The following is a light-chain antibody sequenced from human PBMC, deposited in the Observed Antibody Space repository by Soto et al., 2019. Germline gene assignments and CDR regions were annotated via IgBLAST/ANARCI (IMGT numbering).Light chain of an antibody. CDR1: QTISNY. J-gene: IGKJ5*01. Sequence: DIQMTQSPSTLSASVGDRVTITCRASQTISNYLAWYQQKPGRAPKLLIYKASSLESGVPSRFSGSGSGTEFTLTISSLQPDDFATYYCQQYNNYLITFGPGTRLEI. CDR2: KAS. V-gene: IGKV1-5*03. CDR3: QQYNNYLIT.